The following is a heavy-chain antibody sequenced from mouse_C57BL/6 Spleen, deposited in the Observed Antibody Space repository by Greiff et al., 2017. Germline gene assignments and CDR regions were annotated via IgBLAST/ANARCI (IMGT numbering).Heavy chain of an antibody. CDR2: INPYNGDT. CDR3: AKVEINGEEAWFAY. D-gene: IGHD2-13*01. CDR1: GYSFTGYF. Sequence: VQLKQSGPELVKPGASVKISCKASGYSFTGYFMNWVKQSHGKSLEWIGSINPYNGDTFSNQKFKGKATLTVDKSSSTAHRELLVLTSEGFAVVYCAKVEINGEEAWFAYWGQGTLVTVSA. V-gene: IGHV1-37*01. J-gene: IGHJ3*01.